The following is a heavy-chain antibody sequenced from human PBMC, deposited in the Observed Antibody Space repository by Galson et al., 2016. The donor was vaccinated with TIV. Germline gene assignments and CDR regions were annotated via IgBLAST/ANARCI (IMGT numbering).Heavy chain of an antibody. CDR2: IHTGGNT. D-gene: IGHD4-23*01. CDR3: ARERRHCGNECFLQYYYGMDV. Sequence: SLRLSCAASGFPVSDNYMTWVRRAPGKGLEWVSIIHTGGNTNYAGSVRGRFTISRDNAKDTVYIQMSRLRAEDAAVYYCARERRHCGNECFLQYYYGMDVWGQGTTVTVSS. J-gene: IGHJ6*02. V-gene: IGHV3-66*02. CDR1: GFPVSDNY.